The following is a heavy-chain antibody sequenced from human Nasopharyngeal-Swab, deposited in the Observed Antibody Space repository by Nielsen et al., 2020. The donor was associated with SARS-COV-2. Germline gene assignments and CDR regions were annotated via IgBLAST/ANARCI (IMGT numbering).Heavy chain of an antibody. V-gene: IGHV1-3*01. CDR2: INAGNGNT. D-gene: IGHD3-10*01. Sequence: ASVKVSCKASGYTFTSYAMHWVRQAPGQRLEWMGWINAGNGNTKYSQKFQGRVTITRDTSASTAYMELSSLRSEDTAVYYCARGVMVQGVNGYYYGMDVWGQGTTVTVSS. J-gene: IGHJ6*02. CDR1: GYTFTSYA. CDR3: ARGVMVQGVNGYYYGMDV.